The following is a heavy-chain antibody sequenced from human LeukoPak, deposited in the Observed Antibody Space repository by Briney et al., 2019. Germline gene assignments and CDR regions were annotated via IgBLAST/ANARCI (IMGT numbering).Heavy chain of an antibody. CDR3: TKARSASSSSCYNY. Sequence: QSGGSLRLSCAASGFTFSNYSMTWVRQAPGKGLEWVSSISGSDTSTYYADSVKGRFTISRDNSKNTSELQMDSLRAEDTAVYYCTKARSASSSSCYNYWGQGILVTVPS. CDR2: ISGSDTST. V-gene: IGHV3-23*01. D-gene: IGHD2-2*02. CDR1: GFTFSNYS. J-gene: IGHJ4*02.